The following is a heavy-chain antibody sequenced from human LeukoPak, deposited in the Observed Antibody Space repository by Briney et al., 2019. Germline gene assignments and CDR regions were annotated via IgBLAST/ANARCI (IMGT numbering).Heavy chain of an antibody. CDR1: GGSISSYY. D-gene: IGHD3-22*01. CDR3: ARDRGGSGYYSDAFDI. Sequence: SETLSLTCTVSGGSISSYYWSWIRQPPGKGLEWIGYIYYSGSTNYNPSLKSRVTISVDTSKNQFSLKLRSVTAADTAVYYCARDRGGSGYYSDAFDIWGQGTMVTVSS. CDR2: IYYSGST. V-gene: IGHV4-59*01. J-gene: IGHJ3*02.